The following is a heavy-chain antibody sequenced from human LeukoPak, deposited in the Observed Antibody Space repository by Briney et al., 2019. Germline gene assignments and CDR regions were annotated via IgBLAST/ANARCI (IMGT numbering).Heavy chain of an antibody. CDR1: GLTFSTFG. V-gene: IGHV3-21*01. CDR2: ISSSSSYI. D-gene: IGHD5-12*01. J-gene: IGHJ4*02. CDR3: TSQGSGYDSPIDY. Sequence: PGGSLRLSCAASGLTFSTFGMNWVRQAPGKGLERVSFISSSSSYIYYADSVKGRFTISRDNAKNSLFLQMNSLRVEDTALYYCTSQGSGYDSPIDYWGQGTLITVSS.